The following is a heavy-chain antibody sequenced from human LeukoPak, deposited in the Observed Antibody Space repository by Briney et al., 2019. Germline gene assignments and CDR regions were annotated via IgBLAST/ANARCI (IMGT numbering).Heavy chain of an antibody. V-gene: IGHV3-48*03. CDR1: GFTFSSYE. J-gene: IGHJ6*04. CDR3: AELGITMIGGV. Sequence: GGSLILSCAASGFTFSSYEMNWVRQAPGKGLEWVSYISSSGSTIYYADSVKGRFTISRDNAKNSLYLQMNSLRAEDTAVYYCAELGITMIGGVWGKGTTVTISS. CDR2: ISSSGSTI. D-gene: IGHD3-10*02.